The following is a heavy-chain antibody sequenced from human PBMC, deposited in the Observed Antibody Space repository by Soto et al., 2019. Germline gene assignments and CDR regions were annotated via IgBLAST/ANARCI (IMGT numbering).Heavy chain of an antibody. Sequence: ASVKVSCKASGGTFSSYTISWVRQAPGQGLEWMGRIIPILGIANYAQKFQGRVAITADKSTSTAYMELSSLRSEDTAVYYCAREYSSSSLYYYYYTDVWGKGTTVTVSS. CDR1: GGTFSSYT. CDR2: IIPILGIA. J-gene: IGHJ6*03. CDR3: AREYSSSSLYYYYYTDV. D-gene: IGHD6-6*01. V-gene: IGHV1-69*04.